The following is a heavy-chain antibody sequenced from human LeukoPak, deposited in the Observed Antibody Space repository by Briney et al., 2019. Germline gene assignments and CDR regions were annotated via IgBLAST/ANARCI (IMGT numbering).Heavy chain of an antibody. CDR2: IYTSGST. J-gene: IGHJ4*02. CDR1: GGSISSGSYY. Sequence: SETLSLTCTVSGGSISSGSYYWSWIRQPAGKGLEWIGRIYTSGSTNYNPSLKSRVTMSVDTSKNQFSLKLSSVTAADTAVYYCARGKRRGIAAAGTPFDYWGQGTLVTVSS. CDR3: ARGKRRGIAAAGTPFDY. D-gene: IGHD6-13*01. V-gene: IGHV4-61*02.